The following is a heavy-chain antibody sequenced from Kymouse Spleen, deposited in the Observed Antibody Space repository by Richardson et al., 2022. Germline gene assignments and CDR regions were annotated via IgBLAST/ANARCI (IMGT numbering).Heavy chain of an antibody. CDR1: GFTFSSYG. CDR2: IWYDGSNK. J-gene: IGHJ6*02. CDR3: ARGCPNHIRYYYYYGMDV. V-gene: IGHV3-33*01. Sequence: QVQLVESGGGVVQPGRSLRLSCAASGFTFSSYGMHWVRQAPGKGLEWVAVIWYDGSNKYYADSVKGRFTISRDNSKNTLYLQMNSLRAEDTAVYYCARGCPNHIRYYYYYGMDVWGQGTTVTVSS. D-gene: IGHD1-14*01,IGHD2-21*02,IGHD2-8*01.